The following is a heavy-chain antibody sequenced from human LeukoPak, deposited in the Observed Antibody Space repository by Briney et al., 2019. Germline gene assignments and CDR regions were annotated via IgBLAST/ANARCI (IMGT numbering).Heavy chain of an antibody. V-gene: IGHV1-69*01. Sequence: SVKVSCKASGGTFSSYAISWVRQAPGQGLEWTGGIIPIFGTANYAQKFQGRVTITADESTSTAYMELSSLRSEDTAVYYCARANPTPEPSPLLWFGESFDYWGQGTLVTVSS. CDR3: ARANPTPEPSPLLWFGESFDY. J-gene: IGHJ4*02. D-gene: IGHD3-10*01. CDR1: GGTFSSYA. CDR2: IIPIFGTA.